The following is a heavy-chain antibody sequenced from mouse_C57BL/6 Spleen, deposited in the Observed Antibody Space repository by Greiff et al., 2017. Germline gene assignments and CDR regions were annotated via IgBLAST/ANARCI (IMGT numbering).Heavy chain of an antibody. Sequence: VQLQQSGPELVKPGASVKLSCKASGYTFTGYDMNWVKQRPGQGLEWIGWIDPRDGSTKYNEKFKGKATLTVDTSSSTAYMELHSLTSEDSAVYFCARLESYYGRAWFSYWGQGALVTVSA. J-gene: IGHJ3*01. CDR2: IDPRDGST. D-gene: IGHD1-2*01. CDR1: GYTFTGYD. V-gene: IGHV1-85*01. CDR3: ARLESYYGRAWFSY.